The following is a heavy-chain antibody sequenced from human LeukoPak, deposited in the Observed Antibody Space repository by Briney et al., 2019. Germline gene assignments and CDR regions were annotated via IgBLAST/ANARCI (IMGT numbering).Heavy chain of an antibody. Sequence: GGSLRLSCAASGFTFSSYVMHWVRQAPGKGLEWVAVIWYDGSNKYYADSVKGRFTISRDNSKNTLYLQMNSLRAEDTAVYYCARELAAAGGTNWFDPWGQGTLVTVSS. CDR1: GFTFSSYV. CDR2: IWYDGSNK. CDR3: ARELAAAGGTNWFDP. V-gene: IGHV3-33*01. D-gene: IGHD6-13*01. J-gene: IGHJ5*02.